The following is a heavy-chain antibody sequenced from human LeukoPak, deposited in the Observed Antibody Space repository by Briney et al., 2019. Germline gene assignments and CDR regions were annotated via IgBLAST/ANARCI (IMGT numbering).Heavy chain of an antibody. Sequence: SETLSLTCTVSGCSISSYYWSWIRQPPGKGLEWIGHIYDSGSTNYNPSLKSRVTMSLDTSKSQFSLKLSSVTAADTAVYYCAREGYYGSGNLDYWGQGTLVTVSS. CDR3: AREGYYGSGNLDY. V-gene: IGHV4-59*01. J-gene: IGHJ4*02. CDR2: IYDSGST. D-gene: IGHD3-10*01. CDR1: GCSISSYY.